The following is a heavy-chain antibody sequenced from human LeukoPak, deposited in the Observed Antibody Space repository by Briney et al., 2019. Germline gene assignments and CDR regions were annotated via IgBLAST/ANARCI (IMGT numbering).Heavy chain of an antibody. V-gene: IGHV4-34*12. CDR2: IIHAGNT. CDR3: TKATYKDFLSGRRGAFEF. Sequence: SETLSLTCSVSGGPFTGNYWTWVRQSPGKGLEWIGEIIHAGNTNYNPSLKSRLTLSVDKSRRQFSLNLGSVTAADTAVYYCTKATYKDFLSGRRGAFEFWGQGTKVIVPS. D-gene: IGHD3-3*01. J-gene: IGHJ3*01. CDR1: GGPFTGNY.